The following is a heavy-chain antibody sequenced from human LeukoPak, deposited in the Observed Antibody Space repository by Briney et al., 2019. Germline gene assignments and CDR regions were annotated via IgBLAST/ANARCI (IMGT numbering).Heavy chain of an antibody. J-gene: IGHJ4*02. D-gene: IGHD4-23*01. CDR1: GFTFSSYA. CDR2: ISGSGGTT. V-gene: IGHV3-23*01. CDR3: AKTEGRGTTVAQRPNDY. Sequence: GGSLRLSCAASGFTFSSYAMTWVRQAPGKGLEWVSVISGSGGTTYYADSVKGRFAISRDNSKNTLYLQMNSLRAEDTAVYYCAKTEGRGTTVAQRPNDYWGQGTLVTVSS.